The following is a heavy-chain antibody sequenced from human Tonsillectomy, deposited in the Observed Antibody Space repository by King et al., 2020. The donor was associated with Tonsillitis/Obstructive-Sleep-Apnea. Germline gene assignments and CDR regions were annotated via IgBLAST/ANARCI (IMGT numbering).Heavy chain of an antibody. D-gene: IGHD3-10*01. CDR2: IYYSGST. CDR1: GGSISSYY. V-gene: IGHV4-59*12. J-gene: IGHJ4*02. CDR3: ARVRGVWFGELSKYYFDY. Sequence: QLQESGPGLVKPSETLSLTCTVSGGSISSYYWSWLRQTPGKGLEWIGYIYYSGSTNYNPSLKSRVTISVDKSKNQFSLKLSSVTAADTAVYYCARVRGVWFGELSKYYFDYWGQGTLVTVSS.